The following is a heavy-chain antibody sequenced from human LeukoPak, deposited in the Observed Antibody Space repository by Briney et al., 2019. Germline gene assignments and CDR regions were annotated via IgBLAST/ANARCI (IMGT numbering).Heavy chain of an antibody. D-gene: IGHD4-23*01. V-gene: IGHV3-48*01. CDR2: ISSSNTI. CDR1: GFTFSTYS. J-gene: IGHJ4*02. CDR3: AKGGNYGGNSRLNY. Sequence: GGSLRLSCAASGFTFSTYSMIWVRQAPGKGLEWVSYISSSNTIYYADSVKGRFTISRDNAKNSLYLQMNSLRTEDTALYYCAKGGNYGGNSRLNYWGQGTLVTVSS.